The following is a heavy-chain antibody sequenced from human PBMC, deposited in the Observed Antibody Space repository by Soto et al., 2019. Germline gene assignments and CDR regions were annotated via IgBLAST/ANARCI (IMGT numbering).Heavy chain of an antibody. J-gene: IGHJ6*03. V-gene: IGHV1-2*04. CDR1: GYTFTGYY. D-gene: IGHD2-8*01. CDR2: INPNSGGT. Sequence: ASVKVSCKASGYTFTGYYMHWVRQAPGQGLEWMGWINPNSGGTNYAQKFQGWVTMTRNTSISTAYMELSSLRSEDTAVYYFARGVSARLLPMVYAIYYMDVWGKGTTVTVS. CDR3: ARGVSARLLPMVYAIYYMDV.